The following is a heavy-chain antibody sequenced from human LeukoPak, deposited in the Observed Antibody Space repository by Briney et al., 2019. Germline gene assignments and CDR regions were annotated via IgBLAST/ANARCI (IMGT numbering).Heavy chain of an antibody. CDR2: IYYSGST. J-gene: IGHJ4*02. CDR3: ARDWERPILAVAGTSYVY. D-gene: IGHD6-19*01. V-gene: IGHV4-34*01. Sequence: SETLSLTCAVYGGSFSGYYWSWIRQPPGKGLEWIGSIYYSGSTYYNPSLKSRVTISVDTSKNQFSLKLSSVTAADTAVYYCARDWERPILAVAGTSYVYWGQGTLVTVSS. CDR1: GGSFSGYY.